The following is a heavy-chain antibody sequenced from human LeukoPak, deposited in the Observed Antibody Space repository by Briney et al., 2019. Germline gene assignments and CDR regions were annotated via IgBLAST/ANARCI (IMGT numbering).Heavy chain of an antibody. Sequence: GGSLRLSCAASGFTFRNYGMHWVRQAPGKGLEWVALIWYDGSNKNYADSVKGRFTISRDNSKNTLSLQMNSLRAEDTAVYYCARDLAYDTGSPQDVFHIWGQGTMVTVSS. CDR1: GFTFRNYG. CDR2: IWYDGSNK. D-gene: IGHD3-10*01. J-gene: IGHJ3*02. CDR3: ARDLAYDTGSPQDVFHI. V-gene: IGHV3-33*01.